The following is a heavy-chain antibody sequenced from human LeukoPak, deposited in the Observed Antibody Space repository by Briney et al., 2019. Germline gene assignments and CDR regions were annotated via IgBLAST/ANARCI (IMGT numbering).Heavy chain of an antibody. V-gene: IGHV3-66*02. CDR3: ARDSGPDAFDI. CDR2: IYSGGST. D-gene: IGHD1-26*01. Sequence: GGSLRLSCAASGFTVSSNYMSWVRQAPGKGLEWVSVIYSGGSTYYAYSVKGRFTISRDNSKNTLYLQMNSLRAEDTAVYYCARDSGPDAFDIWGQGTMVTVSS. J-gene: IGHJ3*02. CDR1: GFTVSSNY.